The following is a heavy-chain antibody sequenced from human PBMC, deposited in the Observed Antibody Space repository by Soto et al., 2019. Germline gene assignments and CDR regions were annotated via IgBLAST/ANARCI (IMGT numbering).Heavy chain of an antibody. CDR3: ALGDCSGGSCYSTLGY. J-gene: IGHJ4*02. V-gene: IGHV1-69*02. Sequence: QVQLVQSGAEVKKPGSSVQVSCKASGGTFSSYTISWVRQAPGQGLEWMGRIIPILGIANYAQKFQGRVTITADKPPCTAYMERSSLRSEDTAVYYCALGDCSGGSCYSTLGYWGQGTLVTVSS. CDR2: IIPILGIA. D-gene: IGHD2-15*01. CDR1: GGTFSSYT.